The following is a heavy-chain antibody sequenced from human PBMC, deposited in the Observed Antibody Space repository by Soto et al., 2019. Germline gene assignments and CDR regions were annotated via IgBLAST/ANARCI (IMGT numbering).Heavy chain of an antibody. CDR2: IYTSGST. Sequence: KPSETLSLTCTVSGGSISSYYWSWIRQPAGKGLEWIGRIYTSGSTNYNPSLKSRVTMSVDTSKNQFSLKLSSVTAADTAVYYCARAEGDIVVVPAAIRGGFDYWGQGTLVTVSS. J-gene: IGHJ4*02. V-gene: IGHV4-4*07. CDR3: ARAEGDIVVVPAAIRGGFDY. CDR1: GGSISSYY. D-gene: IGHD2-2*02.